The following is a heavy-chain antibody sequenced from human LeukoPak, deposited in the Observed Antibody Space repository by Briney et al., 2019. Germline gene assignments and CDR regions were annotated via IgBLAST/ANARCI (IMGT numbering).Heavy chain of an antibody. D-gene: IGHD6-13*01. Sequence: PSETLSLTCTVSGGSISSYYWSWIRQPPGKGLEWIGYIYYSGSTNYNPSLKSRVTISVDTSKNQFSLKLSSVAAADTAVYYCARVYYSNSYDYWYFDLWGRGTLVTVSS. V-gene: IGHV4-59*01. CDR3: ARVYYSNSYDYWYFDL. J-gene: IGHJ2*01. CDR1: GGSISSYY. CDR2: IYYSGST.